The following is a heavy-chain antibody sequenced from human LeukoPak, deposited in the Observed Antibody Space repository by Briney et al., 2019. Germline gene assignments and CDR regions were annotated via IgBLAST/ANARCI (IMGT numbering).Heavy chain of an antibody. J-gene: IGHJ4*02. CDR1: GVSISSGNYY. D-gene: IGHD4-17*01. V-gene: IGHV4-61*02. Sequence: SETLSLTCTVSGVSISSGNYYWSWIRKPAGKGLEWIGRIYTSGSTNYNPSLKSRVTISVDTSKNQFSLQLNSVTPGDTAVYYCARSGDYGDSGAFEYWGQGTLVTVSS. CDR3: ARSGDYGDSGAFEY. CDR2: IYTSGST.